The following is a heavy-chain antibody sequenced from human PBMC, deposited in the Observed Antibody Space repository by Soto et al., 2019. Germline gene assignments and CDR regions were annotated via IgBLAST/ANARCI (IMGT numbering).Heavy chain of an antibody. CDR2: IYYSGST. Sequence: KPSETLSLTCTVSGGSISSGGYYWSWIRQHPGKGLEWIGYIYYSGSTYYNPSLKSRVTISVDTSKNQFSLKLSSVTAADTAVYYCARGESGSFDYWGQGTLVTVSS. CDR1: GGSISSGGYY. V-gene: IGHV4-31*03. CDR3: ARGESGSFDY. J-gene: IGHJ4*02. D-gene: IGHD5-12*01.